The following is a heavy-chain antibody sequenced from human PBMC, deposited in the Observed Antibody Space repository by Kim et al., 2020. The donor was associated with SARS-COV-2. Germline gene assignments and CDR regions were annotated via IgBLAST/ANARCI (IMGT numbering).Heavy chain of an antibody. J-gene: IGHJ4*02. CDR3: ATSMVAPGGYCSGGSCYSFDY. Sequence: SVKVSCKASGGTFSSYAISWVRQAPGQGLEWMGGIIPIFGTANYAQKFQGRVTITADESTSTAYMELSSLRSEDTAVYYCATSMVAPGGYCSGGSCYSFDYWGQGTLVTVSS. CDR1: GGTFSSYA. CDR2: IIPIFGTA. D-gene: IGHD2-15*01. V-gene: IGHV1-69*13.